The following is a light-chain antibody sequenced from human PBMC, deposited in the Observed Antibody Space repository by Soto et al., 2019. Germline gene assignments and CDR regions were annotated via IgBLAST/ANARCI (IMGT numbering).Light chain of an antibody. V-gene: IGLV1-47*01. CDR2: SSN. CDR3: AVWDGSLSAWV. CDR1: SSNIGRNY. J-gene: IGLJ3*02. Sequence: QSVLTQPPSASGTPGQRVTISCSGSSSNIGRNYVYWYQQLPGAAPNLLILSSNQRPSGVPDRFSGSKSGTSASLAISGLRSEDEADYYCAVWDGSLSAWVFGGGTKLTVL.